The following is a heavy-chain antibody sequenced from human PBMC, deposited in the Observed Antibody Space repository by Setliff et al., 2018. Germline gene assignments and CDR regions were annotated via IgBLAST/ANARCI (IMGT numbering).Heavy chain of an antibody. D-gene: IGHD5-18*01. CDR2: TIPMFGST. V-gene: IGHV1-69*05. CDR1: GDTFSNYG. J-gene: IGHJ6*03. CDR3: VREGVDTRSSTDYRYYMDV. Sequence: WASVKVSCKASGDTFSNYGISWVRQAPGQGLEWMGGTIPMFGSTSYAQKFQGRVTIITDESTTTAYMELSSLGSEDTAVYYCVREGVDTRSSTDYRYYMDVWGKGTTVTVSS.